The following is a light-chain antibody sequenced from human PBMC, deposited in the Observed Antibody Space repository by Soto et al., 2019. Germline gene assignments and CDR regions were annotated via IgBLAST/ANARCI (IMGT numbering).Light chain of an antibody. CDR3: GSYISSNTLEMV. J-gene: IGLJ2*01. CDR1: SSYVGVYYY. V-gene: IGLV2-14*03. CDR2: DVT. Sequence: QTVVTQPASVSGSPGQSITISCTGTSSYVGVYYYVSWFQQHPGKAPKLMIYDVTKRPSGVSNRFSGSMSGNTASLTISGLQAEDEAHYYCGSYISSNTLEMVFGGGTKLTVL.